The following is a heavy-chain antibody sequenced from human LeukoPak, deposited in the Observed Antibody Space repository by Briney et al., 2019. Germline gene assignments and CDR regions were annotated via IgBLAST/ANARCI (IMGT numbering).Heavy chain of an antibody. Sequence: GGSLRLSCAASGFTFSSYAMSWVRQAPGKGLEWVSAISGSGGSTYYADSAKGRFTISRDNSKNTLYLQMNSLRAEDTAVYYCAKVDSSGYYYGYFDYWGQGTLVTVSS. V-gene: IGHV3-23*01. J-gene: IGHJ4*02. D-gene: IGHD3-22*01. CDR2: ISGSGGST. CDR1: GFTFSSYA. CDR3: AKVDSSGYYYGYFDY.